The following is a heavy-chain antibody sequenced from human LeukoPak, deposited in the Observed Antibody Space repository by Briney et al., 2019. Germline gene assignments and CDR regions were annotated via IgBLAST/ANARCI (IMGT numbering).Heavy chain of an antibody. V-gene: IGHV4-59*01. CDR2: FHKSGST. D-gene: IGHD2-15*01. CDR1: GASISGYD. Sequence: SETLSLTCTVSGASISGYDWSWLRQPPGKGLEWIAYFHKSGSTDYNPSLKSRVIISADTSRNQLFLQVSSLTATDTAVYYCARGAWSLDYWGQGTLVTVSS. J-gene: IGHJ4*02. CDR3: ARGAWSLDY.